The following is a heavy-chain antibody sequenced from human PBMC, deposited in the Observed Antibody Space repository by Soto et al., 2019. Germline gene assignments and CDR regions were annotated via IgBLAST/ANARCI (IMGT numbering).Heavy chain of an antibody. D-gene: IGHD3-16*01. CDR1: GYSFTSYW. CDR3: ARLPGHLGELDAFDI. Sequence: GESLKISCKGSGYSFTSYWIGWVRQMPGKGLEWMGIIYPGDSDTRYSPSFQGQVTISADKSISTAYLQWSSLKASDTAMYYCARLPGHLGELDAFDIWGQGTMVTVSS. V-gene: IGHV5-51*01. J-gene: IGHJ3*02. CDR2: IYPGDSDT.